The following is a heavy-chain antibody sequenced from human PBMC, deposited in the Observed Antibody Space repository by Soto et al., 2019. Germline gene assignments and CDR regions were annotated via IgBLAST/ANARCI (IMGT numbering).Heavy chain of an antibody. Sequence: QVHLVQSGAEVKKPGASVKVSCQGSGYAFTTYGITWVRQAPGPGLEWMGWISAHNGNTNYAQKLQGRVTVTRYTATSTSDMELRSLRYDDTAVYYCARGWYGDYWGQGALVTVSS. V-gene: IGHV1-18*01. CDR1: GYAFTTYG. CDR3: ARGWYGDY. J-gene: IGHJ4*02. CDR2: ISAHNGNT. D-gene: IGHD2-15*01.